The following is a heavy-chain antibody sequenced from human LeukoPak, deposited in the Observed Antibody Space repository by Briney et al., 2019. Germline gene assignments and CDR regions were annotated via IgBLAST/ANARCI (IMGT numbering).Heavy chain of an antibody. CDR1: GGTFSSYA. CDR2: IIPIFGTA. D-gene: IGHD3-3*01. V-gene: IGHV1-69*05. Sequence: SVKVSCKASGGTFSSYAISWVRQAPGQGLEWMGGIIPIFGTANYAQKFQGRVTITTDESTSTAYMELSSLRSEDTAVYYCATLHYDFWSGHTYYYYMDVWGKGTTVTVSS. CDR3: ATLHYDFWSGHTYYYYMDV. J-gene: IGHJ6*03.